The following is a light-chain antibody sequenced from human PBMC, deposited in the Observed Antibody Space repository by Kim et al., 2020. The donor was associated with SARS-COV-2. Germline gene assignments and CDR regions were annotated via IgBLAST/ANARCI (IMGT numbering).Light chain of an antibody. CDR3: QAWDSSTWV. V-gene: IGLV3-1*01. CDR2: QDS. Sequence: SVSPGQTASITCYGDKLGDKYACWYQQKPGQSPVLVIYQDSKRPSGIPERFSGSNSGNTATLTISGTQAMDEADYYCQAWDSSTWVFGGGTQLPVL. CDR1: KLGDKY. J-gene: IGLJ3*02.